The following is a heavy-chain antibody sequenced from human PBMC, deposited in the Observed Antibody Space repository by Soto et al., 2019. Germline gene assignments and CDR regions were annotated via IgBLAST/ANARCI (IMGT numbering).Heavy chain of an antibody. Sequence: SETLSLTCAVYGGSFSGYYWSWIRQPPGKGLEWIGEINHSGSTNYNPSLKSRVTISVDTSKNQFSLKLSSVTAADTAVYYCARVVHSYGWGARRTYYFDYWGQGTLVTVSS. CDR2: INHSGST. D-gene: IGHD5-18*01. CDR3: ARVVHSYGWGARRTYYFDY. V-gene: IGHV4-34*01. J-gene: IGHJ4*02. CDR1: GGSFSGYY.